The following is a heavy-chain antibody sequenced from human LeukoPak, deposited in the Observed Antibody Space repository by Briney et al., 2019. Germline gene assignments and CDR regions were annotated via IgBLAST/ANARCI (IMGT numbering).Heavy chain of an antibody. Sequence: PSETLSLTCTVSGGPISSNDYYWGWIRQPPGKGLEWIGSIYYSGSTYYNPSLKSRVTISVDTSKNQFSLKLSSVTAADTAVYYCARRNYYDSSGWYYYYYYYGMDVWGQGTTVTVSS. CDR3: ARRNYYDSSGWYYYYYYYGMDV. CDR2: IYYSGST. CDR1: GGPISSNDYY. J-gene: IGHJ6*02. V-gene: IGHV4-39*01. D-gene: IGHD3-22*01.